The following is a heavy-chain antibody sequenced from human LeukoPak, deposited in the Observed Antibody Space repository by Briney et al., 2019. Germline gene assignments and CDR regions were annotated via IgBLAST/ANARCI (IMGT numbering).Heavy chain of an antibody. Sequence: ASVKVSCKVSGYTLTELSMHWVRQAPGKGLEWMGGFDPEDGETIYAQKFQGRVTMTEDTSTDTAYMELSSLRSEDTAVYYCATTVPPLGWELPPGYWGQGTLVTVSS. V-gene: IGHV1-24*01. J-gene: IGHJ4*02. D-gene: IGHD1-26*01. CDR2: FDPEDGET. CDR1: GYTLTELS. CDR3: ATTVPPLGWELPPGY.